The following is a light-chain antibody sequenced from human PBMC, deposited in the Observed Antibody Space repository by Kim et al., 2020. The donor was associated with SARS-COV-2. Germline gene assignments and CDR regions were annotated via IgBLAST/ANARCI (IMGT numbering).Light chain of an antibody. J-gene: IGLJ3*02. Sequence: LTQPPSVSKDLRQTATLTCTGNSNNIGYEGAAWLQQHQGHPPKLLSYRNNNRPSGISDRFSASRSGNTAYLTITGLQPEDETDYYCSAWDRSLSAWVFGGGTQLTVL. V-gene: IGLV10-54*04. CDR3: SAWDRSLSAWV. CDR1: SNNIGYEG. CDR2: RNN.